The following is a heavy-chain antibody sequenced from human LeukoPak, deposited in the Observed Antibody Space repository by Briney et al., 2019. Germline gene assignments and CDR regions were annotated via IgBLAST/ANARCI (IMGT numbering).Heavy chain of an antibody. CDR3: ANNGYNYYYYYMDV. V-gene: IGHV3-30*18. CDR1: GFTFSSYG. D-gene: IGHD3-10*01. J-gene: IGHJ6*03. Sequence: GGSLRLSCAASGFTFSSYGMHWVRQAPGKGLEWVAVISYDGSNKYYADSVKGRFTISRDNSKNTLYLQMNSLRAEDTAVYYCANNGYNYYYYYMDVWGKGTAVTVSS. CDR2: ISYDGSNK.